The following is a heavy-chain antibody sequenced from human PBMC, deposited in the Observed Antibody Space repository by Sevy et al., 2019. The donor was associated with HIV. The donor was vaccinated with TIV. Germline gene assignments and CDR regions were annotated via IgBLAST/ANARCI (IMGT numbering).Heavy chain of an antibody. CDR2: ISYDGNKE. V-gene: IGHV3-30*09. Sequence: GGSLRLSCAASGFTFSTYALLWVRQAPGKGLEWVSLISYDGNKEYYSNSVRGRFAIPRDDSKTTLFLQMNSLRVEDTAVYYCARVAVTYCTDDCYHRFDYWGQGTLVTVSS. CDR3: ARVAVTYCTDDCYHRFDY. D-gene: IGHD2-21*02. CDR1: GFTFSTYA. J-gene: IGHJ4*02.